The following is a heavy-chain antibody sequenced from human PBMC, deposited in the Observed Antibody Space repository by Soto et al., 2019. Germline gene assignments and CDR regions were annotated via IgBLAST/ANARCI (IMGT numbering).Heavy chain of an antibody. J-gene: IGHJ6*03. CDR2: IRSKANSYAT. CDR3: TRHEPTAYMDV. CDR1: GFTFSGSA. Sequence: HLVESGGGLVQPGGSLKLSCAASGFTFSGSAIHWVRQASGKGLEWVGRIRSKANSYATAYAASVRGRFTISRDDSKNTAYLQMNSLKTEDSAVYYCTRHEPTAYMDVWGKGTTVTVSS. V-gene: IGHV3-73*01. D-gene: IGHD4-17*01.